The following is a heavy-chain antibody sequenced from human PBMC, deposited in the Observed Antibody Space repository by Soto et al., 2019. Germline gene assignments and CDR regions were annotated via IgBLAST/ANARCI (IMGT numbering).Heavy chain of an antibody. D-gene: IGHD1-20*01. CDR1: GFTFSSYS. CDR2: ISRSSSYI. CDR3: AREDITGTNVDY. Sequence: GGSLRLSCAASGFTFSSYSMNWVRQAPGKGLEWVSSISRSSSYIYYADSVRGRFTISRDNAKNSLYLQMKSLRAEDMAVYFCAREDITGTNVDYWGQGTLVTVSS. J-gene: IGHJ4*02. V-gene: IGHV3-21*01.